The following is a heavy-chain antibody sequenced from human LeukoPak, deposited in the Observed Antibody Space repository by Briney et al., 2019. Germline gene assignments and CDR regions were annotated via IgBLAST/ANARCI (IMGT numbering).Heavy chain of an antibody. Sequence: SETLSLTCAVYGGSFSGYYWSWIRQPPGKGLEWLGEINHSGSTNYNPSLKSRVTISVDTSKNQFSLKLSSVTAEDTAVYYCAKDEYYYDSSGSDYWGQGTLVTVSS. D-gene: IGHD3-22*01. V-gene: IGHV4-34*01. J-gene: IGHJ4*02. CDR3: AKDEYYYDSSGSDY. CDR1: GGSFSGYY. CDR2: INHSGST.